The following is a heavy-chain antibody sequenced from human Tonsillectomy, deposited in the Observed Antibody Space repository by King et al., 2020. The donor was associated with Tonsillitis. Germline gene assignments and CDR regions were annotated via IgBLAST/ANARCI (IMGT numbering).Heavy chain of an antibody. CDR3: AKVRVYDFWSGYVEPGFDY. CDR1: GFTFSNYG. CDR2: ISYDGSNK. Sequence: VQLVESGGGVVQPERSLRLSCAASGFTFSNYGMHWVRQAPGKGLEWVAVISYDGSNKYYADSVKGRFTISRDNSKNTLYLQMNSLRAEDTAVYYCAKVRVYDFWSGYVEPGFDYWGQGTLVTVSS. D-gene: IGHD3-3*01. J-gene: IGHJ4*02. V-gene: IGHV3-30*18.